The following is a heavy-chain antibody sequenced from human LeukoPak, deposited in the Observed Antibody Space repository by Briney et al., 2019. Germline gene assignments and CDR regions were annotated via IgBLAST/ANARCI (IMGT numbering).Heavy chain of an antibody. CDR1: GFSFSDAW. Sequence: GGSLRLSCAASGFSFSDAWMNWVRQAPGKGLEWVGHIRSKADGGTPDYIAPVKGRFTISRDDSRDTLYLQMNGLNTEDTAMYYCTTRSPARYCSDGACYSSADYWGQGTLVTVSS. V-gene: IGHV3-15*07. J-gene: IGHJ4*02. D-gene: IGHD2-15*01. CDR2: IRSKADGGTP. CDR3: TTRSPARYCSDGACYSSADY.